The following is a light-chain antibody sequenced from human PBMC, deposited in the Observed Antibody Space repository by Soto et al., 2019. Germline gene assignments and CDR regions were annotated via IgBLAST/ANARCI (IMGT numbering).Light chain of an antibody. CDR1: QRVDNNY. J-gene: IGKJ1*01. V-gene: IGKV3-20*01. CDR3: QQYAGSPWT. CDR2: AAS. Sequence: ENVLTQSPDTLSLSPGERATLSCRASQRVDNNYLAWYQQKPGKAPRPLIYAASNRAPGIPDRFRGSGSGTDFSLTISRLEPEDFAVYYCQQYAGSPWTFGQGTKVEI.